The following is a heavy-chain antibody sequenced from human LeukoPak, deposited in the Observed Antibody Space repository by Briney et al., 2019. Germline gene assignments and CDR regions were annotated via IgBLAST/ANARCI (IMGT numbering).Heavy chain of an antibody. CDR3: AKDGAWLRFDD. CDR1: GFTFSSYS. D-gene: IGHD5-12*01. CDR2: VSPSGDIT. Sequence: GGSLRLSCAASGFTFSSYSMNWVRQAPGKGLEWVSGVSPSGDITYYADSVKGRFTISRDNSKNTVYLQMNNVRAEDTAVYYCAKDGAWLRFDDWGQGTLVTVSS. J-gene: IGHJ4*02. V-gene: IGHV3-23*01.